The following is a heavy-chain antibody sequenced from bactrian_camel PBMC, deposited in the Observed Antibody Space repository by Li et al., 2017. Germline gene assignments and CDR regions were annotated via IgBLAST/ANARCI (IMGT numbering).Heavy chain of an antibody. D-gene: IGHD2*01. V-gene: IGHV3S36*01. CDR1: GSTIENYC. J-gene: IGHJ4*01. CDR2: IDSDGETT. Sequence: VQLVESGGGSEQAGASLRLSCAASGSTIENYCMGWFRAPPGKRREGVASIDSDGETTYADPVKGRFTISRDNAKNSVYLQMHSLKLEDTAMYYCAADFGPYCSGSYLARRANFEGQGTQVTVS.